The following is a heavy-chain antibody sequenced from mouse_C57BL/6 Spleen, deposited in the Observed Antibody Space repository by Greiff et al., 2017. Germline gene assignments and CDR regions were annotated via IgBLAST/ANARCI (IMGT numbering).Heavy chain of an antibody. Sequence: QVQLQQPGAELVRPGSSVKLSCKASGYTFTSYWMHWVKQRPIQGLEWIGNIDPSDSETHYNQKFKDKATLTVDKSSSTAYMQLSSLTSEDSAVYYCARGRDYDVRYAMDYWGQGTSVTVSS. CDR3: ARGRDYDVRYAMDY. J-gene: IGHJ4*01. CDR2: IDPSDSET. D-gene: IGHD2-4*01. CDR1: GYTFTSYW. V-gene: IGHV1-52*01.